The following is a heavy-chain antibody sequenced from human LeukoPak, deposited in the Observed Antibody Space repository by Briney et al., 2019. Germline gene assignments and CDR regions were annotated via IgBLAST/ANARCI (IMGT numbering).Heavy chain of an antibody. J-gene: IGHJ4*02. CDR2: IDYSGST. D-gene: IGHD4-17*01. CDR1: GGSIGSYY. Sequence: SETLSLTCTISGGSIGSYYWTWIRQPPGKGLEWIGYIDYSGSTNYNPSFKSRVTISVDTYKNQFSLKLSSVTAADTAVYYCARSTTVTLQSFDYWGQGTLVTVSS. CDR3: ARSTTVTLQSFDY. V-gene: IGHV4-59*08.